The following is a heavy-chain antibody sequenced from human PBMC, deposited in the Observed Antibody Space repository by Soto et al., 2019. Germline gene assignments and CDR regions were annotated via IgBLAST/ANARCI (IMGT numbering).Heavy chain of an antibody. CDR1: GGTFSSYA. V-gene: IGHV1-69*13. J-gene: IGHJ5*02. D-gene: IGHD3-22*01. Sequence: SVKVSCKASGGTFSSYAISWVRQAPGQGLEWMGGIIPIFGTANYAQKFQGRVTITADESTSTAYMELSSLRSEDTAVYYCASDLYYYDSSGPLGNWFDPWGQGTLVTVSS. CDR2: IIPIFGTA. CDR3: ASDLYYYDSSGPLGNWFDP.